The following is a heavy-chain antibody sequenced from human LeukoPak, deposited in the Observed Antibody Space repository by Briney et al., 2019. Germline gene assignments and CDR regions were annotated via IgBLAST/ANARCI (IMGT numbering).Heavy chain of an antibody. Sequence: SVKVSCKASGGTFSSYAISWVRQAPGQGLEWMGRIIPILGIANYAQKFQGRVTITTDESTSTAYMELSSLRSDDTAVYYCARGGSYGDYVDYWGQGTLVTVSS. V-gene: IGHV1-69*04. CDR1: GGTFSSYA. CDR2: IIPILGIA. D-gene: IGHD1-26*01. J-gene: IGHJ4*02. CDR3: ARGGSYGDYVDY.